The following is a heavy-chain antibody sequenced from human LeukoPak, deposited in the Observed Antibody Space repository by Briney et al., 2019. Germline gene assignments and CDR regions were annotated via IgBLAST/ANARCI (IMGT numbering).Heavy chain of an antibody. D-gene: IGHD3-22*01. CDR1: GGSISSHY. CDR3: ARDLYYYDSSGYPTRWFAFDI. J-gene: IGHJ3*02. CDR2: IYYSGST. V-gene: IGHV4-59*11. Sequence: SETLSLTCTVSGGSISSHYWSWIRQPPGKGLEWIGYIYYSGSTNYNPSLKSRVTISVDTSKNQFSLKLSSVTAADTAVYYCARDLYYYDSSGYPTRWFAFDIWGQGTMVTVSS.